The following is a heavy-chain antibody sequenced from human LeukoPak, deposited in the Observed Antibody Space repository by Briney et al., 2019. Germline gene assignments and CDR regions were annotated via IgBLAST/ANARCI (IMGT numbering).Heavy chain of an antibody. CDR1: GFTFSSYG. CDR3: ARDRLEPTHYYDSSGWFDY. Sequence: GRSLRLSCAASGFTFSSYGMHRVRQAPGKGLEWVAVIWYDGSNKYYADSVKGRFTISRDNSKNTLYLQMNSLRAEDTAVYYCARDRLEPTHYYDSSGWFDYWGQGTLVTVSS. V-gene: IGHV3-33*01. CDR2: IWYDGSNK. D-gene: IGHD3-22*01. J-gene: IGHJ4*02.